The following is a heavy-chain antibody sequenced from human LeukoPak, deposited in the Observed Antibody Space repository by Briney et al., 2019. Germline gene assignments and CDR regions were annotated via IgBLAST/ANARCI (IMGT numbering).Heavy chain of an antibody. Sequence: GGSLRLSCVASGFTFSSDRLNWVRQAPGKGREWVSTIYGASEAIYYADSVRGRFAISRDNAKNSLYLQMNSLRAEDTALYYCARDLPVSGAHHNFDLWGHGTLVTVSS. CDR2: IYGASEAI. J-gene: IGHJ4*03. V-gene: IGHV3-21*01. D-gene: IGHD4/OR15-4a*01. CDR1: GFTFSSDR. CDR3: ARDLPVSGAHHNFDL.